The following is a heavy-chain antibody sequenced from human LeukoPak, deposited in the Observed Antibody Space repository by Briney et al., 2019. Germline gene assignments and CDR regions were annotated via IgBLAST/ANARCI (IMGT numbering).Heavy chain of an antibody. J-gene: IGHJ5*01. CDR2: IHHSGST. CDR3: ARQSPNAYLSNWSNWFDS. D-gene: IGHD6-13*01. V-gene: IGHV4-39*01. Sequence: KSSETLRLTCTVSGVSISSCYYWGGIRQPPGKGLEWIGTIHHSGSTYYTPSLKSRVTIAVDTSINQVSLKLISVTAADTAIYYCARQSPNAYLSNWSNWFDSWGRGGRVSVSS. CDR1: GVSISSCYY.